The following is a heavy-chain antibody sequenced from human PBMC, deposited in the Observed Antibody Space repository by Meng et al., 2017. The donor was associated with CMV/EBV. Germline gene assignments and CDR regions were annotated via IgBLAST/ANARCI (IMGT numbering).Heavy chain of an antibody. CDR3: ARGARGGSYTSNWEPVIHYGLDV. CDR2: ISTSGTFV. J-gene: IGHJ6*02. V-gene: IGHV3-11*01. CDR1: Y. D-gene: IGHD6-13*01. Sequence: YIKWVRQTPGKGLECISYISTSGTFVHYADSVKGRFTISRDIAKNSLYLQMNSLRVEDTAVYYCARGARGGSYTSNWEPVIHYGLDVWGQGTTVTVSS.